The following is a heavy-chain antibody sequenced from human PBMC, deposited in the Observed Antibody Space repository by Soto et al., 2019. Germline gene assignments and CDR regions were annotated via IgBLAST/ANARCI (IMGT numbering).Heavy chain of an antibody. CDR1: GGTFSRHA. J-gene: IGHJ4*02. CDR3: ARDYGHDCSGGNCYFYF. Sequence: QVQLVQSGAEVKKPGSSVKVSCKASGGTFSRHAINWVRQAPGHGLQWMGGIVPLFGTANYAQKFQGRVTMTADKSTSTAHMELRSLRSEDTAVYYCARDYGHDCSGGNCYFYFWGQGTLVTVSS. V-gene: IGHV1-69*06. D-gene: IGHD2-15*01. CDR2: IVPLFGTA.